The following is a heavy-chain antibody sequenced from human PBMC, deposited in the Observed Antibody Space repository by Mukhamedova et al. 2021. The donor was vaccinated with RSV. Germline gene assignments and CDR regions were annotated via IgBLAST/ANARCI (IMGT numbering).Heavy chain of an antibody. CDR3: AKMSYFGSGGKLYMDV. J-gene: IGHJ6*03. V-gene: IGHV3-23*01. Sequence: APGKGLEWVSHISGSGDGTYYADSVKGRFTISRDNSKNTLYLQMNSLRAEDTAVYYCAKMSYFGSGGKLYMDVWGKGTTVTVS. CDR2: ISGSGDGT. D-gene: IGHD3-10*01.